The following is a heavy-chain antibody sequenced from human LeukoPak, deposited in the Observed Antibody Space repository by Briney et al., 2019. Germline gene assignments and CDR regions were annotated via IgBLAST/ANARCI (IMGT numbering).Heavy chain of an antibody. CDR1: GLTFSSYS. CDR2: ICSRSSFI. V-gene: IGHV3-21*01. J-gene: IGHJ4*02. D-gene: IGHD2-2*01. CDR3: ARGEGSTL. Sequence: GGSLRLSCAASGLTFSSYSFNWLRQAPGKGLEWVSSICSRSSFIYYADAVKGRFTISRDNAKNSLYLQMNSLRVEDTAVYFCARGEGSTLWGQGTLVTVSS.